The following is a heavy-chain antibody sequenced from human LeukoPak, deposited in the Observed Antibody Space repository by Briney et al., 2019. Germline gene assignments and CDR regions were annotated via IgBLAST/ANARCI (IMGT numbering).Heavy chain of an antibody. D-gene: IGHD4-23*01. V-gene: IGHV3-74*01. CDR3: AREGSTTVAFHR. CDR1: GLTLSNYW. CDR2: MNNDGSGT. Sequence: GSLRLSCAASGLTLSNYWMHWVRQAPGKGLVWVSRMNNDGSGTTYADSVRGRFTISRDNAKNSLYLQMNSLRAEDTAVYYCAREGSTTVAFHRWGQGTLVTVSS. J-gene: IGHJ5*02.